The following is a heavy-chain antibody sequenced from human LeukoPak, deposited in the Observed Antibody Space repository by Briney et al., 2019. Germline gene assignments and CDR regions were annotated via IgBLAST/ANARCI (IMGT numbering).Heavy chain of an antibody. CDR2: IYYSGST. Sequence: SETLSLTCTVSGGSISSSSYYWGWIRQPPGKGLEWIGSIYYSGSTYYNPSLKSRVTISVDTSKNQFSLKLSSVTAADTAVYYCARDDGFGAAGNYGMDVWGQGTTVTVSS. V-gene: IGHV4-39*07. CDR1: GGSISSSSYY. CDR3: ARDDGFGAAGNYGMDV. J-gene: IGHJ6*02. D-gene: IGHD3-10*01.